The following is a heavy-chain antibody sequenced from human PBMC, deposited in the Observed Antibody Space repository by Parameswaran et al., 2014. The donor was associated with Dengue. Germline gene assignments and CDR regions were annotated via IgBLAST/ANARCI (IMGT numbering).Heavy chain of an antibody. D-gene: IGHD1-26*01. CDR1: GGSISYYS. CDR2: IYTSGST. CDR3: ARDLGGSYSGWFDP. V-gene: IGHV4-4*07. Sequence: SETLSLTCTFSGGSISYYSWSWIRQPAGKGLEWTGRIYTSGSTNYNPSLKSRVTMSVDTSKSQFSLRLNSLTAADTAVYYCARDLGGSYSGWFDPWGQGTLVTVSS. J-gene: IGHJ5*02.